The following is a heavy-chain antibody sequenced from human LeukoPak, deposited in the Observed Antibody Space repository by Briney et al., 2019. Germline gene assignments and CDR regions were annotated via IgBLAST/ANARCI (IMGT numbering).Heavy chain of an antibody. CDR1: GGSISGSSYY. J-gene: IGHJ6*02. CDR2: IYYSGST. CDR3: ARVGNDFWSGYPYGMDV. D-gene: IGHD3-3*01. V-gene: IGHV4-61*05. Sequence: PSETLSLTCTVSGGSISGSSYYWGWIRQPPGKGLEWIGYIYYSGSTNYNPSLKSRVTISVDTSKNQFSLKLSSVTAADTAVYYCARVGNDFWSGYPYGMDVWGQGTTVTVSS.